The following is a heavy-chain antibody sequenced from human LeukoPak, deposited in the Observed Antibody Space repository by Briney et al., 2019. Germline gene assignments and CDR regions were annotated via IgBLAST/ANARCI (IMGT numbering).Heavy chain of an antibody. D-gene: IGHD3-3*01. CDR3: ASGSGVAEDAFDI. CDR2: INPSGGST. V-gene: IGHV1-46*01. Sequence: ASVKVSCKASGYTFTSYYMHWVRQAPGQGLEWMGIINPSGGSTSYAQKFQGRVTITRNTSISTAYMELSSLRSEDTAVYYCASGSGVAEDAFDIWGQGTMVTVSS. J-gene: IGHJ3*02. CDR1: GYTFTSYY.